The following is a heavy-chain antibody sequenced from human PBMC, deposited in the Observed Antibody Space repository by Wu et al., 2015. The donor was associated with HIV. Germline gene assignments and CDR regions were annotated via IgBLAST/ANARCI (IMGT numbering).Heavy chain of an antibody. J-gene: IGHJ5*02. D-gene: IGHD6-13*01. CDR2: INPNSGGT. Sequence: VQAGAVWGVRWKKPGASVKVSCKASGYTFTGYYMHWVRQAPGQGLEWMGWINPNSGGTDYAQKFQGRVTMTRDTSISTAYMELSRLRSDDTAVYYCARAIGGDSSAAGFNWFDPWGQGTLVTVSS. CDR3: ARAIGGDSSAAGFNWFDP. CDR1: GYTFTGYY. V-gene: IGHV1-2*02.